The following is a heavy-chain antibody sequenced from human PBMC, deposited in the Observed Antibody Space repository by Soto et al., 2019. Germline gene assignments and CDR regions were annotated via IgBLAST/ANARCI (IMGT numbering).Heavy chain of an antibody. V-gene: IGHV4-30-2*01. CDR1: GGSISSGGYS. J-gene: IGHJ5*02. CDR3: ARADIVLVPASLIRVNWFDP. Sequence: QLQLQESGSGLVKPSQTLSLTCAVSGGSISSGGYSWSWIRQPPGKGLEWIGYIYHSGSTYYNPSPTSRVTTSVDRSKNQFSLKLSSVTAADTAVYYCARADIVLVPASLIRVNWFDPWGQGTLVTVSS. CDR2: IYHSGST. D-gene: IGHD2-2*01.